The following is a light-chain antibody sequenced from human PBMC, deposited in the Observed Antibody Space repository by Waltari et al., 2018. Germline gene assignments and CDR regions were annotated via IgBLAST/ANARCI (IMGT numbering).Light chain of an antibody. V-gene: IGLV1-44*01. Sequence: QSVLTQPPSAPGTPGQRATIPCSGSSPNIASNTVTWYQHPPGPAPNPLLYLNIRRPSGVPDRFSGSKSGTSASLAISGLQSEDEALYYCATWDDGLSGVVFGGGTKVTVL. CDR1: SPNIASNT. CDR2: LNI. CDR3: ATWDDGLSGVV. J-gene: IGLJ3*02.